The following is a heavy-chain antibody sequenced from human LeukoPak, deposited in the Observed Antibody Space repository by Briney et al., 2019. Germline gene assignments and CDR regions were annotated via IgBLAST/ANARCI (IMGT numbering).Heavy chain of an antibody. CDR1: GGTFSSYA. CDR3: ARPWEYDSSGYPPRYAFDI. CDR2: IIPIFGTA. J-gene: IGHJ3*02. Sequence: SVKVSCKASGGTFSSYAISWVRQAPGQGLEWMGGIIPIFGTANYAQKFQGRVTITADESTSTAHMELSSLRSDDTAVYYCARPWEYDSSGYPPRYAFDIWGQGTMVTVSS. D-gene: IGHD3-22*01. V-gene: IGHV1-69*13.